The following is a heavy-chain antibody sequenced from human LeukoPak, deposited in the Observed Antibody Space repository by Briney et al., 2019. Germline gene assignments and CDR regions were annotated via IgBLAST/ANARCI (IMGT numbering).Heavy chain of an antibody. J-gene: IGHJ4*02. CDR3: ARDLAQLALFDY. D-gene: IGHD6-13*01. V-gene: IGHV3-33*01. CDR1: RLTFSDGG. CDR2: IRYDGSNT. Sequence: PGRSLRLSCAASRLTFSDGGVHWGREAPGTRLEGLAVIRYDGSNTYYADPVKGRFTLSRDNSKNTLFLQMNRPRPEDTAVYYCARDLAQLALFDYWGQGTLVTVSS.